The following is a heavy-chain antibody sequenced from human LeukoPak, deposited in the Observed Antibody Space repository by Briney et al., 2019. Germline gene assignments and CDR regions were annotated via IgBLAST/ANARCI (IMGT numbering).Heavy chain of an antibody. CDR2: INHSGSA. CDR3: ARSPTGDDL. CDR1: GGSFSGYY. V-gene: IGHV4-34*01. Sequence: PSETLSLTCAVYGGSFSGYYWSWIRQPPGKGLEWIGEINHSGSANYNPSLKSRVTISVDTSKNQFSLKLSSVTAADTAVYYCARSPTGDDLWGRGTLVTVSS. D-gene: IGHD3-10*01. J-gene: IGHJ2*01.